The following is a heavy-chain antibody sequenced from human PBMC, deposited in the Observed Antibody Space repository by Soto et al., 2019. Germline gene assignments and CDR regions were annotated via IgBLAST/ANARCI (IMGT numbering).Heavy chain of an antibody. D-gene: IGHD1-7*01. CDR2: ITRTGSSR. CDR1: GFTFSSYE. Sequence: GGSLRLSCVASGFTFSSYEMNWVRQAPGKGLEWVSYITRTGSSRYYADSVEGGFTISRDNAKNSLYLQLDSLRAEDTAVYYCATDGPPNWSYAFDYWGRGTLVTVSS. V-gene: IGHV3-48*03. J-gene: IGHJ4*02. CDR3: ATDGPPNWSYAFDY.